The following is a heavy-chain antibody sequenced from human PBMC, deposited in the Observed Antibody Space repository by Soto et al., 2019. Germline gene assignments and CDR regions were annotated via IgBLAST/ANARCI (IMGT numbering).Heavy chain of an antibody. Sequence: GGSLRLSCAASGFTFSSYSMNWVRQAPGKGLEWVSSISSSSSYIYYADSVKGRFTISRDNAKNSLYLQMNSLRAEDTAVYYCARDLVSYGDLLGDDAFDIWGQGTMVTVSS. J-gene: IGHJ3*02. CDR2: ISSSSSYI. CDR3: ARDLVSYGDLLGDDAFDI. D-gene: IGHD4-17*01. CDR1: GFTFSSYS. V-gene: IGHV3-21*01.